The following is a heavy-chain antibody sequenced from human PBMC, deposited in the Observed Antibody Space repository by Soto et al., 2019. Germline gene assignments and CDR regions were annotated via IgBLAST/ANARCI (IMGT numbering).Heavy chain of an antibody. CDR3: ARVPGELHLLDAFDV. Sequence: QIQLVQSGGEVKKPGASVNVSCKASGYTFTNYGIGWVRQAPGQGLEWMGWISTYNVNTIYAQNFQDRVTMTTDTSTSTAYMELKSLTSDDTAVYYCARVPGELHLLDAFDVWGQGTMLTVSP. V-gene: IGHV1-18*01. D-gene: IGHD1-7*01. J-gene: IGHJ3*01. CDR1: GYTFTNYG. CDR2: ISTYNVNT.